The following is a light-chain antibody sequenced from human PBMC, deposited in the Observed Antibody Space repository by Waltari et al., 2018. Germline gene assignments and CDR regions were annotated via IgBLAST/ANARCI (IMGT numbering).Light chain of an antibody. Sequence: TQSPATLSVSPGEGATLSCRASQSVTSLAWYQQKPGQAPRLLIYGASTRATGIPARFSGSGSGTEFTLTISSLQSEDLAVYYCQQYNKGLDTFGQGTKLEIK. CDR3: QQYNKGLDT. CDR1: QSVTS. V-gene: IGKV3-15*01. CDR2: GAS. J-gene: IGKJ2*01.